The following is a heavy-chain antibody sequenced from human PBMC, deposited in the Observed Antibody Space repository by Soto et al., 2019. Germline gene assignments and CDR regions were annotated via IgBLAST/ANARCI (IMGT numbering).Heavy chain of an antibody. V-gene: IGHV3-48*03. D-gene: IGHD3-10*01. CDR1: GFTFSSYE. J-gene: IGHJ3*02. CDR2: ISSSGSTI. CDR3: ARTNKIYGSGSLGGAFDI. Sequence: GGSLRLSCAASGFTFSSYEMNWVRQAPGKGLEWVSYISSSGSTIYYADSVKGRFTISRDNAKNSLYLQMNSLRAEDTAVYYCARTNKIYGSGSLGGAFDIWGQGTMVTV.